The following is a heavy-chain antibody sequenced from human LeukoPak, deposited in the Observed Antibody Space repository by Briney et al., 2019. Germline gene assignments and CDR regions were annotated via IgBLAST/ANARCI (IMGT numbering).Heavy chain of an antibody. V-gene: IGHV1-69*01. CDR2: IIPIFDAG. Sequence: GASVKVSCKASGGSFSKNVVNWVRQAPGQGLEWMGGIIPIFDAGWAAQRFQGRVTITADESTSTAYMELSSLRSEDTAVYYCARDRLAPAAISPKSSSGLYYYMDVWGKGTTVTVSS. CDR1: GGSFSKNV. CDR3: ARDRLAPAAISPKSSSGLYYYMDV. D-gene: IGHD2-2*01. J-gene: IGHJ6*03.